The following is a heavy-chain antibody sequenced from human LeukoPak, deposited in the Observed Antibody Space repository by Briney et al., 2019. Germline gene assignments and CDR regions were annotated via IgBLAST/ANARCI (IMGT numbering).Heavy chain of an antibody. Sequence: GASVKVSCKASGGTFSSYAISWVRQAPGQGLEWMGGIIPIFGTANYAQKFQGRVTITADESTSTAYMELSSLRSEDTAVYYCARDQGYFDWLSNGPNDAFDIWGQGTMVTVSS. CDR2: IIPIFGTA. D-gene: IGHD3-9*01. CDR1: GGTFSSYA. CDR3: ARDQGYFDWLSNGPNDAFDI. V-gene: IGHV1-69*13. J-gene: IGHJ3*02.